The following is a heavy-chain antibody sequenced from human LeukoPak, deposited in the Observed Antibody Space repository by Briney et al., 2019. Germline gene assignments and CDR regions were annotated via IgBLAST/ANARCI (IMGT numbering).Heavy chain of an antibody. Sequence: SVKVSCKASGGTFSSYAISWVRQAPGQGLEWMGRIIPILGIANYAQKFQGRVTITADKSTSTAYMELSSLRSEDTAVYYCARDCSGGSCYSHYYYYYGMDVWGQGTTVTVSS. CDR3: ARDCSGGSCYSHYYYYYGMDV. CDR1: GGTFSSYA. CDR2: IIPILGIA. J-gene: IGHJ6*02. D-gene: IGHD2-15*01. V-gene: IGHV1-69*04.